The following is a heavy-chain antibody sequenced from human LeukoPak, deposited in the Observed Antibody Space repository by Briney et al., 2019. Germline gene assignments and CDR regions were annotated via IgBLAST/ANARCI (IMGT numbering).Heavy chain of an antibody. CDR3: ARDTNIPESETFHY. Sequence: EASVKVSFKASGYTFSDFYIHWVRQAPGQGPEWMGWTNPNIGSTNSAQKFQGRLTMTRDTSISTAYMELSGLRSDDTAVYYCARDTNIPESETFHYWGQGTLVTVSS. CDR2: TNPNIGST. D-gene: IGHD2-2*02. V-gene: IGHV1-2*02. J-gene: IGHJ4*02. CDR1: GYTFSDFY.